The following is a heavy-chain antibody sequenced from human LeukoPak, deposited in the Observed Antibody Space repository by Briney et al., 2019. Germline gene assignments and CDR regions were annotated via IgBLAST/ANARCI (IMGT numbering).Heavy chain of an antibody. V-gene: IGHV3-73*01. CDR2: IRSKANSYVT. J-gene: IGHJ3*01. CDR1: GFTFSGSD. CDR3: TRLTETGTAFDL. D-gene: IGHD1-20*01. Sequence: SGGSLRLSCAASGFTFSGSDIHWVRQASGKGLEWVGRIRSKANSYVTAYAASLKGRFTVSRDDSKNTAYLQMNSLNTEDTAVYYCTRLTETGTAFDLWGQGTMVSVSS.